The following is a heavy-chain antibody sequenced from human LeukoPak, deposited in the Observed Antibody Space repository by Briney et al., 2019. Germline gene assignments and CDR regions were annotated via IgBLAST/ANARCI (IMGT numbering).Heavy chain of an antibody. J-gene: IGHJ4*02. V-gene: IGHV1-69*04. CDR1: GGTFSSYA. Sequence: GASVKVSCKASGGTFSSYAISWVRQAPGQGLEWMGRIIPILGIANYAQKFQGRVTITADKSTSTAYMELSGLRSEDTAVYYCARAYYDSSGYYRVYYFDYWGQGTLVTVSS. CDR2: IIPILGIA. CDR3: ARAYYDSSGYYRVYYFDY. D-gene: IGHD3-22*01.